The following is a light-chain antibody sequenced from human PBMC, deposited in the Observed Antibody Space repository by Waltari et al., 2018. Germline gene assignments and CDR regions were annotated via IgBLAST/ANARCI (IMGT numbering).Light chain of an antibody. Sequence: ETVLTQIPRTLTLSPGDRATLPCRASQSIVSSLAWYQHIPGQAPRLLFYDASNRATGIPARFSGSGSGTEFTLTISSLEPDDFAVYYCQQRINWPRTFGQGTKVEIK. V-gene: IGKV3-11*01. CDR1: QSIVSS. J-gene: IGKJ1*01. CDR3: QQRINWPRT. CDR2: DAS.